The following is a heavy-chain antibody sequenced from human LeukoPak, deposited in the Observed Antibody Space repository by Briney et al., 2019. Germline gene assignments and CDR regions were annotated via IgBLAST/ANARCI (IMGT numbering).Heavy chain of an antibody. CDR2: IYTSGSP. Sequence: SETLSLTCPVSGGSTRSFYGSCIRQPAGKGLEWLGRIYTSGSPNYNTSLKSRVTISVDTSKHQFSLKLSSVTAADTAVYYWAREVQRWFRMDVWGKGTTVTVSS. J-gene: IGHJ6*04. V-gene: IGHV4-4*07. CDR3: AREVQRWFRMDV. CDR1: GGSTRSFY. D-gene: IGHD5-18*01.